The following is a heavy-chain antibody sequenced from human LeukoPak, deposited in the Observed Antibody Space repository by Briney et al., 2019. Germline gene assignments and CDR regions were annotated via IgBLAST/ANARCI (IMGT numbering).Heavy chain of an antibody. J-gene: IGHJ4*02. CDR2: IYHSGST. Sequence: SETLSLTCAVSGGSISSGGYSWSWIRQPPGKGLEWIGYIYHSGSTYYNPSLKSRVTISVDTSKNQFSLKLSSVTAADTAVYYCARGWGMGGYWGQGTLVTVSS. V-gene: IGHV4-30-2*01. D-gene: IGHD2-8*01. CDR1: GGSISSGGYS. CDR3: ARGWGMGGY.